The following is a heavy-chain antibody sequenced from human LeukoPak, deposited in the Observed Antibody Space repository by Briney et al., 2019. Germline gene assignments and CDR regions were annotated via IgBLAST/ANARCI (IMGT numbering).Heavy chain of an antibody. Sequence: ASVKVSCKASGYTFTSYDINWVRQAPGQGLEWMGWMNPNSGNTGCAQKFQGRVTMTRNTSISTAYMELSSLRSEDTAVYYCARLKYSSGWYEDYWGQGTLVTVSS. CDR3: ARLKYSSGWYEDY. CDR2: MNPNSGNT. V-gene: IGHV1-8*01. J-gene: IGHJ4*02. CDR1: GYTFTSYD. D-gene: IGHD6-19*01.